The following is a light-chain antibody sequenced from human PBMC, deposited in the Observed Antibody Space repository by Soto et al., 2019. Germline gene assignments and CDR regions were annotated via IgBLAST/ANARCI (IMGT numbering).Light chain of an antibody. V-gene: IGKV4-1*01. CDR1: QSVLYNSNNKNY. CDR3: QQYESTPPT. J-gene: IGKJ2*01. Sequence: DIVMTQSPDSLAVSLGERATINCKSSQSVLYNSNNKNYLDWYQQRPGQPPKLLIYWASTRESGVPDRFSGSGSGTDFTLTITSLQAEDVAVYYCQQYESTPPTFGQGTKLEIK. CDR2: WAS.